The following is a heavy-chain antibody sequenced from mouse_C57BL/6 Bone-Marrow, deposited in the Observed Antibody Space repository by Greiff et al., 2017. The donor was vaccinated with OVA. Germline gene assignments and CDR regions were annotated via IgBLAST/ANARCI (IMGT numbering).Heavy chain of an antibody. Sequence: EVQLQQSGPELVKPGASVKISCKASGYTFPDYYMNWVKQSHGKSLEWIGDINPNNGGTSYNQKFKGKATLTVDTSSSTPSLELRSLTSEDSACDDCARARYYGSERGFAYWGQGTLVTVAA. CDR3: ARARYYGSERGFAY. D-gene: IGHD1-1*01. V-gene: IGHV1-26*01. CDR2: INPNNGGT. J-gene: IGHJ3*01. CDR1: GYTFPDYY.